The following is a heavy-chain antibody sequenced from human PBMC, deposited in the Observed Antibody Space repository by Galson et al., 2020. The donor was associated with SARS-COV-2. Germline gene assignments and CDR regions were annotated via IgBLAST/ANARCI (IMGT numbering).Heavy chain of an antibody. D-gene: IGHD3-10*01. J-gene: IGHJ4*02. CDR1: GFTFSSYG. CDR3: ARDEYGSGSYTYFDY. Sequence: SLRLSCAASGFTFSSYGMHWVRQAPGKGLEWVAVIWYDGSNKYYADSVKGRFTISRDNSKNTLYLQMNSLRAEDTAVYYCARDEYGSGSYTYFDYWGQGTLVTVSS. CDR2: IWYDGSNK. V-gene: IGHV3-33*01.